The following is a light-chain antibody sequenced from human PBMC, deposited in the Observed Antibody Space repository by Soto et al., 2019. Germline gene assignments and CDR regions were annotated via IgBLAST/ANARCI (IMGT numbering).Light chain of an antibody. CDR3: TSYTSSNTLE. J-gene: IGLJ2*01. CDR1: SSDVGAYNY. CDR2: DVS. V-gene: IGLV2-14*01. Sequence: QSVLTQPASVSGSPGQSITISCTGTSSDVGAYNYVSWYQQHPGRAPKLMTYDVSNRPSGVSNRFSGSKSGNTASLTISGLQAEDEADYYCTSYTSSNTLEFGGGTKLTVL.